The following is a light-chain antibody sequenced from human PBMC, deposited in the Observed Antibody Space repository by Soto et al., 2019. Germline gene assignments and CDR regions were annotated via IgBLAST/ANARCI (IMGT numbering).Light chain of an antibody. CDR1: QGIDNR. CDR3: QQANSFPWT. Sequence: DIQMTQSPSSVSASEGDRVTITCRASQGIDNRVAWYQQKPGKSPKLLIYSTSRLQTGVPSRFAGGGSGTDFTLTISSLQAEDFATYYCQQANSFPWTFGQGTKAEIK. V-gene: IGKV1-12*01. J-gene: IGKJ1*01. CDR2: STS.